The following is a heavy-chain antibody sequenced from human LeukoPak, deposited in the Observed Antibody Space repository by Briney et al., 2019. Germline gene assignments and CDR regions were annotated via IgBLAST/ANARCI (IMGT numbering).Heavy chain of an antibody. CDR1: GGSISSYY. J-gene: IGHJ3*02. V-gene: IGHV4-4*09. CDR2: IYTSGST. CDR3: ARELGRGAFDI. Sequence: SETLSLTCTVSGGSISSYYWSWIRQPPGKGLEWIGYIYTSGSTNYNPSLKSRVTISVDTSKNQFSLKLSSVTAADTAVYYCARELGRGAFDIWGQGTMVTVPS. D-gene: IGHD7-27*01.